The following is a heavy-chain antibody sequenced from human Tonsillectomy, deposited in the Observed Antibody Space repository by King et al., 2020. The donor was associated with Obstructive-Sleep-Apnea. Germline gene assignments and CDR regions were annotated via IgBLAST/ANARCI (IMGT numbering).Heavy chain of an antibody. CDR1: GFTFSDYY. Sequence: VQLVESGGGLVKPGGSLRLSCAASGFTFSDYYINWIRQAPGKGLEWVSYIGSSGSTIYYADSVKGRFTISRDNAKNSVYLQMNRLRADDTALYFCGRANWYFDLWGRGTLVTVSS. CDR3: GRANWYFDL. CDR2: IGSSGSTI. V-gene: IGHV3-11*01. J-gene: IGHJ2*01.